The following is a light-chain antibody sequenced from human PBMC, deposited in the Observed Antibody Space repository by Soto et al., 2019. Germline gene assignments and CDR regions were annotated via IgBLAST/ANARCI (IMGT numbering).Light chain of an antibody. Sequence: DIQMTQSPSSLSASVGDTVTITCRASQGISSSLAWYQQKAGKVPDLLIYGASTLQSGVPSHFSGSGSGTDFTLTISSLQPEDVATYYCQESHSPPFTFGPGTKV. CDR1: QGISSS. CDR3: QESHSPPFT. CDR2: GAS. J-gene: IGKJ3*01. V-gene: IGKV1-27*01.